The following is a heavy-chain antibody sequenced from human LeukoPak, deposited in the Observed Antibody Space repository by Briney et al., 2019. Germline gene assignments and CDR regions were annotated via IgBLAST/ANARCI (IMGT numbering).Heavy chain of an antibody. CDR1: GFAFDDFA. V-gene: IGHV3-49*04. J-gene: IGHJ4*02. CDR3: SRNGLVDFDY. Sequence: PGGSLRLSCTTSGFAFDDFAMSWVRQPAGKGREWVGFIRRRAYGGAAEYAASVKGRFIISRDDSKGIAYLQMNSLKTEDTAVYYCSRNGLVDFDYWGQGSRVLVSP. CDR2: IRRRAYGGAA.